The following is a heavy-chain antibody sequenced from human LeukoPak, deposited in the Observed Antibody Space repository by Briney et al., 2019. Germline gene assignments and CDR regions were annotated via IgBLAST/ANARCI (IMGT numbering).Heavy chain of an antibody. CDR2: VSSSGGTI. CDR1: GFTFSTYT. D-gene: IGHD6-19*01. Sequence: PGGSLRLSCAASGFTFSTYTMNWVRQAPGKGLEWVSYVSSSGGTIYYADSVKGRFTISRDNAKNSLYLQMNSLRAEDTAVYYCARDTTVAGLFDYWGQGTLVTVSS. J-gene: IGHJ4*02. V-gene: IGHV3-48*04. CDR3: ARDTTVAGLFDY.